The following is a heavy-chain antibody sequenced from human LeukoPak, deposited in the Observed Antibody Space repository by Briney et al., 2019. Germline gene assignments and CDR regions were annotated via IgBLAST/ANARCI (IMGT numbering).Heavy chain of an antibody. Sequence: SETLSLTCTVSGGSISSYYWSWIRQPAGRGLVWIGRIHSSGSTNYNPSLKSRVIMSVDTPKNQISLRLTSVTAADTAVYYCVRRSSGWYFDYWGQGTLVTVSS. D-gene: IGHD6-19*01. CDR3: VRRSSGWYFDY. CDR2: IHSSGST. V-gene: IGHV4-4*07. CDR1: GGSISSYY. J-gene: IGHJ4*02.